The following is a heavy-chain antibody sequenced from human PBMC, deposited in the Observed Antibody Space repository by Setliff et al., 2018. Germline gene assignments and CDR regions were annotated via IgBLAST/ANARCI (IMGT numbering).Heavy chain of an antibody. J-gene: IGHJ4*02. CDR1: ANTLSTSYY. CDR3: ARDPGFHSGTWSLDS. D-gene: IGHD2-21*01. Sequence: SETLSLTCAVSANTLSTSYYWAWIRQPPGKGLEWVGSVSFSGSAYLSPSLKSRVAISLDPSTNVFSLKLSSLIAADTAVYYCARDPGFHSGTWSLDSWGQGRLVTVS. CDR2: VSFSGSA. V-gene: IGHV4-38-2*02.